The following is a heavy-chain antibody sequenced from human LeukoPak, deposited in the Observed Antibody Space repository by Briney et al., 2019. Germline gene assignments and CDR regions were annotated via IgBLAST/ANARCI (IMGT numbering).Heavy chain of an antibody. J-gene: IGHJ4*02. D-gene: IGHD3-10*01. Sequence: SETLSLTCAVYGGSFSGYYWSWIRQPPGKGLEWIGEINHSGSTNYNPSLKSRVTISVDTSKNQFSLKLSSVTAADTAVYYCARRAMVRGDKRIDYWGQGTLVTVSS. CDR3: ARRAMVRGDKRIDY. V-gene: IGHV4-34*01. CDR2: INHSGST. CDR1: GGSFSGYY.